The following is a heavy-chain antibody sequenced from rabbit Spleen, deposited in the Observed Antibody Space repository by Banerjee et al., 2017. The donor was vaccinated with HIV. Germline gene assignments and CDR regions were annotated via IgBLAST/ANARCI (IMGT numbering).Heavy chain of an antibody. J-gene: IGHJ4*01. CDR1: GFDFSTYYM. D-gene: IGHD3-3*01. V-gene: IGHV1S45*01. Sequence: QEQLKESGGGLVQPGGSLKLSCKASGFDFSTYYMSWVRQAPGKGLEWIGCIDAGSSGSTYYASWAKGRFTISKTSSTTVTLQMTSLTAADTATYFCARDLVWSPNLWGPGTLVTVS. CDR2: IDAGSSGST. CDR3: ARDLVWSPNL.